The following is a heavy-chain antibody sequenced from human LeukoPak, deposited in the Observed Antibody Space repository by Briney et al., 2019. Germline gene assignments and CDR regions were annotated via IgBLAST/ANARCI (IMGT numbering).Heavy chain of an antibody. CDR3: VRGSTLRHYQY. CDR2: IYYSGST. D-gene: IGHD3-16*01. CDR1: GGSISSSTYY. Sequence: SETLSLTCTVSGGSISSSTYYWGWIRRPPGKGLEWIGSIYYSGSTYYNPSLKSRVTVSVDTSKNQFSPNLSSVTAADTAVYYCVRGSTLRHYQYWGQGTLVTVSS. J-gene: IGHJ4*02. V-gene: IGHV4-39*01.